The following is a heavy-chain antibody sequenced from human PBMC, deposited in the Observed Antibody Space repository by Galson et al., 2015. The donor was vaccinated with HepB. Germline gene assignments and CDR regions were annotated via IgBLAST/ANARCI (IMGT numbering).Heavy chain of an antibody. CDR1: GFTFSSYS. D-gene: IGHD2-8*02. CDR3: ARNQLVGDALDV. J-gene: IGHJ6*02. V-gene: IGHV3-33*01. CDR2: IWYDGSYK. Sequence: SLRLSCAASGFTFSSYSMHWVRRAPGKGLEWVAVIWYDGSYKFYLDSVKGRFTISRDNSKNTLYLEMSRLRVEDTALYYCARNQLVGDALDVWGQGTTVIVSS.